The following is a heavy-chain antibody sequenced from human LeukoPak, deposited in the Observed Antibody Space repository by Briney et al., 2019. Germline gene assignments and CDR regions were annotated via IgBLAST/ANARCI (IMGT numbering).Heavy chain of an antibody. CDR3: AKITVATTPNY. CDR1: GLTFSSYA. Sequence: GGSLRLSCAASGLTFSSYAMNWVRQASGKGLEWVSGITDNGRKTYYADSVKDRFSISRDNSKNTLYLQMSDLRAEDTAVYYCAKITVATTPNYWGQGTLVTVSS. V-gene: IGHV3-23*01. CDR2: ITDNGRKT. J-gene: IGHJ4*02. D-gene: IGHD3-10*01.